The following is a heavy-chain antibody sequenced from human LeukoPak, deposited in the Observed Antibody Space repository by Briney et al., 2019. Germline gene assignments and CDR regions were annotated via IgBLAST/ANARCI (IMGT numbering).Heavy chain of an antibody. CDR3: TTDPGPGFSLRYFDWLSPRDYFDH. Sequence: GGSLRLSCAASGFTFGSYGMHWVRQAPGKGLEWVAVISYDGSNKYYADSVKGRFTISRDNSKNTLYLQMNSLKTEDTAVYYCTTDPGPGFSLRYFDWLSPRDYFDHWGQGTLVTVSS. V-gene: IGHV3-30*03. CDR1: GFTFGSYG. CDR2: ISYDGSNK. J-gene: IGHJ4*02. D-gene: IGHD3-9*01.